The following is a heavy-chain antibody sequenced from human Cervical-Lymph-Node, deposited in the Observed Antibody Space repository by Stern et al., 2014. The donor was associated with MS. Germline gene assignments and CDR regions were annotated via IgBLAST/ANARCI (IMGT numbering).Heavy chain of an antibody. D-gene: IGHD6-19*01. V-gene: IGHV3-9*01. CDR2: ISWNSGSI. CDR3: AKDIKGQQWLVPDPYYYGMDV. CDR1: GFTFDDYA. J-gene: IGHJ6*02. Sequence: EVQLEESGGGLVQPGRSLRLSCAASGFTFDDYAMHWVRQAPGKGLEWVSGISWNSGSIGYADSVKGRFTISRDNAKNSLYLQMNSLRAEDTALYYCAKDIKGQQWLVPDPYYYGMDVWGQGTTVTVSS.